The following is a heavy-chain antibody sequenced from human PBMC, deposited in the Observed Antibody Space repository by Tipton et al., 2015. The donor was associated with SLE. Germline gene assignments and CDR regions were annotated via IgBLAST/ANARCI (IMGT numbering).Heavy chain of an antibody. CDR3: ARAAGGNYRPWYYYMDV. CDR1: GGAFSEYY. D-gene: IGHD3-10*01. Sequence: TLSLTCAVSGGAFSEYYWSWIRQTPGRGLEWIGEISYYGTTNYNPSLKGRVTVSIDTSKNQFSLRVTSVTAADTAVYYCARAAGGNYRPWYYYMDVWGKGTTVTVSS. CDR2: ISYYGTT. J-gene: IGHJ6*03. V-gene: IGHV4-34*01.